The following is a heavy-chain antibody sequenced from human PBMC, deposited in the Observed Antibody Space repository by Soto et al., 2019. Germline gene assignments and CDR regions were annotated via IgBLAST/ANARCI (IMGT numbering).Heavy chain of an antibody. D-gene: IGHD6-13*01. CDR3: ARGRSSSTQGGEFDY. J-gene: IGHJ4*02. CDR2: INHSGST. Sequence: SETLSLTCAVYGGSFSGYYWSWIRQPPGKGLEWIGEINHSGSTNYNPSLKSRVTISVDTSKNQFSLKLSSVTAADTAVYYCARGRSSSTQGGEFDYWGQGTLVTVSS. CDR1: GGSFSGYY. V-gene: IGHV4-34*01.